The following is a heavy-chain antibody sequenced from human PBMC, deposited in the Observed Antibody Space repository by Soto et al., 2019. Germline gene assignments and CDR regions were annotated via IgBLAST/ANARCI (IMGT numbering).Heavy chain of an antibody. Sequence: VQLRESGPGLVKPSETLSLSCTVSGGSISGSYWSWVRQPAGKGLEWIGRIYSSGSSNYNPSLNSRLTMSLDTSKNPFSLKLRSLTAADTAIYYCARLFTVTTDYYFGMDVWGQGTTVTVSS. CDR1: GGSISGSY. D-gene: IGHD4-17*01. V-gene: IGHV4-4*07. CDR3: ARLFTVTTDYYFGMDV. J-gene: IGHJ6*02. CDR2: IYSSGSS.